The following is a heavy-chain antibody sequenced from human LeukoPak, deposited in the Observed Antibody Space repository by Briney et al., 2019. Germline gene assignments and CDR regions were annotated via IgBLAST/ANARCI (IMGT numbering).Heavy chain of an antibody. Sequence: GGSLRLSCAGTGFTFSNYWITWVRQAPGKGLEWVANIKRDGSEKHYVDSVMGRFTISRDNAMNSLYLEMSSLRVEDTAVYYCASDATPGYSGAWLDSFDIWGQGTMVTVSS. V-gene: IGHV3-7*01. J-gene: IGHJ3*02. CDR3: ASDATPGYSGAWLDSFDI. CDR2: IKRDGSEK. D-gene: IGHD6-19*01. CDR1: GFTFSNYW.